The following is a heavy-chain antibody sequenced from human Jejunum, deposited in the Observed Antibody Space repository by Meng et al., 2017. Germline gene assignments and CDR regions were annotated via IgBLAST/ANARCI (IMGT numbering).Heavy chain of an antibody. J-gene: IGHJ4*02. CDR1: GFTFSNYG. D-gene: IGHD3-16*01. Sequence: GGSLRLSCVASGFTFSNYGFHWVRQAPGKGLEWVAVMWYDGIRKYYTDSVKGRFTVSRDNSKNTVYLQMTSLGSDDTAVYYCARGFNYAYDYWGQGTLVTVSS. CDR3: ARGFNYAYDY. V-gene: IGHV3-33*01. CDR2: MWYDGIRK.